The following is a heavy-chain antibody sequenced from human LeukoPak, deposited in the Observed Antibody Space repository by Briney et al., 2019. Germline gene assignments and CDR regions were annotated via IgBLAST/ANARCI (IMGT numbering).Heavy chain of an antibody. CDR1: GFTFSNYW. CDR3: ARDRWGYSYGGD. V-gene: IGHV3-7*01. Sequence: GASLRLSCAASGFTFSNYWMSWVRQAPGKGLEWVANIKQGGSEKYYVDSVKGRFTISRDNAKNSLYLQMNSLRAEDTAVYYCARDRWGYSYGGDWGQGTLVTVSS. J-gene: IGHJ4*02. D-gene: IGHD5-18*01. CDR2: IKQGGSEK.